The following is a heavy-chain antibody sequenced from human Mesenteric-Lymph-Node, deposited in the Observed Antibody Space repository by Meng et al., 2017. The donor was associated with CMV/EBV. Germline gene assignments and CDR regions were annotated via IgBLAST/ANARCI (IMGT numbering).Heavy chain of an antibody. D-gene: IGHD7-27*01. J-gene: IGHJ5*02. Sequence: ASVKVSCKASGYTFTGYYMHWVRQAPGQGLEWMGWINPNSGGTNYAQKFQGRVTMTRDTSISTAYMELSRLRSDDTAVYYCARRMGTQPDYWFDPWGQGTLVTVSS. V-gene: IGHV1-2*02. CDR1: GYTFTGYY. CDR3: ARRMGTQPDYWFDP. CDR2: INPNSGGT.